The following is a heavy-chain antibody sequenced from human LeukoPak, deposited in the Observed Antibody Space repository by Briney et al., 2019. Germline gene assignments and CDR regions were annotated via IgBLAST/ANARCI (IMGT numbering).Heavy chain of an antibody. Sequence: SETLSLTCTVSGGSISSGGHYWSWIRQPAGKGLEWIGRIYTSGSTDYKPSLKSRVTISVDTSKNQFSPKLSSVTAADTAVYYCARGGEMATTKFFDYWGQGTLVTVSS. CDR3: ARGGEMATTKFFDY. D-gene: IGHD5-24*01. J-gene: IGHJ4*02. CDR1: GGSISSGGHY. CDR2: IYTSGST. V-gene: IGHV4-61*02.